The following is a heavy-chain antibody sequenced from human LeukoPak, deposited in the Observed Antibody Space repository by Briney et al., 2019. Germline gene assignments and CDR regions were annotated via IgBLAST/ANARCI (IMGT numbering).Heavy chain of an antibody. V-gene: IGHV4-30-4*08. D-gene: IGHD4-17*01. CDR2: IYYSGST. Sequence: SETLSLTCTVSGGSISSGDYYWSWIRLPPGKGLEWIGYIYYSGSTYYNPSLKSRVTISVDTSKNQFSLKLSSVTAADTAVYYCARVHYGDYAINWFDPWGQGTLVTVSS. J-gene: IGHJ5*02. CDR3: ARVHYGDYAINWFDP. CDR1: GGSISSGDYY.